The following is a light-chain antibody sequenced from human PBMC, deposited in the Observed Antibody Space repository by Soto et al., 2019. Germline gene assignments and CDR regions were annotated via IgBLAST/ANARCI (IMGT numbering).Light chain of an antibody. CDR1: QGISNY. V-gene: IGKV1-27*01. CDR3: QKHNSAPFT. J-gene: IGKJ3*01. Sequence: DIQMTQSPSSLSASVGDRVTITCRASQGISNYLAWYQQKPGKVPKLLIYAASTLQLGVPSRFSGSGSGTAFTLTISSLQPEDVATYYCQKHNSAPFTFVPGTKVDIK. CDR2: AAS.